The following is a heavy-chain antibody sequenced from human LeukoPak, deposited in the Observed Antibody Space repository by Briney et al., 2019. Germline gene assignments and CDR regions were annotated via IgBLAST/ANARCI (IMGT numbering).Heavy chain of an antibody. J-gene: IGHJ5*02. CDR2: ITKKTAI. D-gene: IGHD3-10*01. V-gene: IGHV3-11*01. Sequence: GGSLRLSCAASGFSVGDYYMNWIRQSPGKGLEWVSHITKKTAIEYADSVKGRFTISRDNANNLLLLQMDSLRPEDTGVYYCARGTYYSGSGPGNWFDPWGHGTLVTVSS. CDR1: GFSVGDYY. CDR3: ARGTYYSGSGPGNWFDP.